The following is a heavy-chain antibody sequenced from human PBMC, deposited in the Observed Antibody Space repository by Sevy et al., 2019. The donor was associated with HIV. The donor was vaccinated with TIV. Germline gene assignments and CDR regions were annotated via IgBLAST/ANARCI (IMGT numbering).Heavy chain of an antibody. CDR2: INAGNGNT. CDR3: ARLSAAGTSLGFDP. Sequence: ASVKVSCKASGGTFSNFALSWVRQAPGQGLEWMGWINAGNGNTKYSQKFQGRVTITRDTSASTAYMELSSLRSEDTAVYYCARLSAAGTSLGFDPWGQGTLVTVSS. V-gene: IGHV1-3*01. CDR1: GGTFSNFA. J-gene: IGHJ5*02. D-gene: IGHD6-13*01.